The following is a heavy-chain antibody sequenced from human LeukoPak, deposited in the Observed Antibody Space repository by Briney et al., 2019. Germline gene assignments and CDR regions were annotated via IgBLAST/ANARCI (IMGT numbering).Heavy chain of an antibody. V-gene: IGHV3-23*01. J-gene: IGHJ5*02. CDR1: GFTFSSYA. CDR3: AKEVKAATNWFDP. Sequence: PGGSLRLSCAASGFTFSSYAMSWVRQAPGKGLEWVSAISFSGTNTYYADPVKGRFTISRDNLKNTLYLQMNSLGAEDTAVYFCAKEVKAATNWFDPWGQGTLVTVSS. D-gene: IGHD6-25*01. CDR2: ISFSGTNT.